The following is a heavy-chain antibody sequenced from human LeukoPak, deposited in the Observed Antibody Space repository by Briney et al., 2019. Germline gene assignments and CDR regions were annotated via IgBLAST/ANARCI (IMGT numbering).Heavy chain of an antibody. Sequence: GASVKVSCKASGYTFTGYYMHWVRQAPGQGLEWMGWINPNSGGTNYAQKFQGRVTMTRDTSISTAYMELSRLRSDDTAVYYCARVPYRTNGVCHYYYYYGMDVWGQGTTVTVSS. V-gene: IGHV1-2*02. D-gene: IGHD2-8*01. CDR1: GYTFTGYY. CDR2: INPNSGGT. CDR3: ARVPYRTNGVCHYYYYYGMDV. J-gene: IGHJ6*02.